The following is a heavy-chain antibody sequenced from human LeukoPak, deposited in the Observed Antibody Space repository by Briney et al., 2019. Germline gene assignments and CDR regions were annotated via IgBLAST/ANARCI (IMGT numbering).Heavy chain of an antibody. Sequence: GGSLRLSCAASGFSFSTYAMTWVRQAPGKGLEWVSALSASGGTTYYADSVQGRFATSRDNSKNTLYLQMNSLRAEDTAVYYCAKLPREYCSSTSCPNWFDTWGQGTLVTVSS. D-gene: IGHD2-2*01. CDR2: LSASGGTT. CDR3: AKLPREYCSSTSCPNWFDT. V-gene: IGHV3-23*01. J-gene: IGHJ5*02. CDR1: GFSFSTYA.